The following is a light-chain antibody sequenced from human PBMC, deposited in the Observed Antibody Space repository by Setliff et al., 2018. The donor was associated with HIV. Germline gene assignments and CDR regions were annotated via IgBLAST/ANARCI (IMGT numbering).Light chain of an antibody. CDR1: SSDIGGYNY. J-gene: IGLJ1*01. V-gene: IGLV2-14*01. CDR2: EVN. Sequence: QSVLAQPASVSGSPGQSITISCTGTSSDIGGYNYVSWYQQHPGKVPKLMIYEVNNRPSGVSNRFSGSKSGNTASLTISGLQAEDEADYYCSSYTDYSTYVFGTGTKVTVL. CDR3: SSYTDYSTYV.